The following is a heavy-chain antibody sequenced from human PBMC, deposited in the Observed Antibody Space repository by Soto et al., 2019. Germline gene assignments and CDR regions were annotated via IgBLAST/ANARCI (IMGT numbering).Heavy chain of an antibody. V-gene: IGHV5-51*01. CDR2: IYPDDSRT. CDR1: EFRFSTHL. J-gene: IGHJ3*02. D-gene: IGHD4-17*01. Sequence: GGALKNSCKGSEFRFSTHLVARGRPMPREGLKWMGIIYPDDSRTTYSPSFQGQVTISADKSINTAYLQWSSLKASDTAMYYCTRDLDYGGNSEDFDIWGQGTRVTVSS. CDR3: TRDLDYGGNSEDFDI.